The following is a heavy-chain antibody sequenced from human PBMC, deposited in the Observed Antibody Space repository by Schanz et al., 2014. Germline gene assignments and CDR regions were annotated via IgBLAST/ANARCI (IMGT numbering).Heavy chain of an antibody. V-gene: IGHV3-30*02. D-gene: IGHD5-12*01. J-gene: IGHJ4*02. CDR3: AKGFGGYDLVLDY. CDR1: GFTFTNLG. Sequence: QVQLVESGGGVVQPGGSLRLSYAASGFTFTNLGMHWVRRAPGKGLEWVAFIRYDGSNQYYADSVKGRFTIARDNSKNTLSLQTNSLRAEDTAVYYCAKGFGGYDLVLDYRGQGTLVTVSS. CDR2: IRYDGSNQ.